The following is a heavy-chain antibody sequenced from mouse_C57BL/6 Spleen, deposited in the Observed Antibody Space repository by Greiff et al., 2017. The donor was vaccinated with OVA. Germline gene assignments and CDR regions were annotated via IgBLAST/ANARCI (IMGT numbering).Heavy chain of an antibody. CDR2: IDPEDGDT. Sequence: VQLQQSGAELVRPGASVKLSCTASGFNIKDYYMHWVKQRPEQGLEWIGRIDPEDGDTEYAPKFQGKATMTADTSSNTAYLQISSLTSEDTAVYYCTTFTTVPAGFAYWGQGTLVTVSA. D-gene: IGHD1-1*01. CDR1: GFNIKDYY. J-gene: IGHJ3*01. CDR3: TTFTTVPAGFAY. V-gene: IGHV14-1*01.